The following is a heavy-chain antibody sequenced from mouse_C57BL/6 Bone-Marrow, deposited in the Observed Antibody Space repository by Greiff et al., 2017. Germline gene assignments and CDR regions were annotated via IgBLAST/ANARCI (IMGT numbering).Heavy chain of an antibody. CDR2: IWWDDDK. CDR1: GFSLSTFGMG. J-gene: IGHJ4*01. D-gene: IGHD1-1*01. CDR3: ARNVLLRPYAMDY. V-gene: IGHV8-8*01. Sequence: QVTLKVSGPGILQPSQTLSLTCSFSGFSLSTFGMGVGWLRQPSGKGLEWLAHIWWDDDKYYNPALKSRLTISKDTSKNQEFLTIANVDTAHTATYYSARNVLLRPYAMDYWGQGTSVTVSS.